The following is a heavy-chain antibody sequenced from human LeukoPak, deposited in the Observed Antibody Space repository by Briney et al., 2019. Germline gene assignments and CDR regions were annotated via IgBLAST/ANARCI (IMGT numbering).Heavy chain of an antibody. Sequence: PSETLSLTCTVSGGSISSYYWSWIRQPPGKGLEWIGYIYYSGSTNYNPSLKSRVTISVDTSKNQFSLKLSSVTAADTAVYYCARRVVLHSSGWYPRDDAFDIWGQGTMVTVSS. J-gene: IGHJ3*02. CDR1: GGSISSYY. CDR3: ARRVVLHSSGWYPRDDAFDI. D-gene: IGHD6-19*01. CDR2: IYYSGST. V-gene: IGHV4-59*08.